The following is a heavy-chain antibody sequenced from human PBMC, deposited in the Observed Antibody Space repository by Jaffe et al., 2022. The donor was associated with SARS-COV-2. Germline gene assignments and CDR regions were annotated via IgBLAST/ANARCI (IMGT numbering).Heavy chain of an antibody. Sequence: QVQLVESGGGVVQPGRSLRLSCAASGFTFSSYAMHWVRQAPGKGLEWVAVISYDGSNKYYADSVKGRFTISRDNSKNTLYLQMNSLRAEDTAVYYCARDAYYDSSGYGDYWGQGTLVTVSS. CDR1: GFTFSSYA. D-gene: IGHD3-22*01. CDR3: ARDAYYDSSGYGDY. CDR2: ISYDGSNK. J-gene: IGHJ4*02. V-gene: IGHV3-30-3*01.